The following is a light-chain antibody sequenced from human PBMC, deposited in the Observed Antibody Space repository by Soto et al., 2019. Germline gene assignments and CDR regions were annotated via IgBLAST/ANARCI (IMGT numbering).Light chain of an antibody. CDR1: QSISSW. Sequence: DIQMTPSPSTLSASVVDRVTITCRASQSISSWLAWYQQKPGKAPKLLIYKASTLKSGVPSRFSGSGSGTEFTLTISSLQPDDFATYYCQQYNSYWTFGQGTKVDIK. J-gene: IGKJ1*01. CDR3: QQYNSYWT. CDR2: KAS. V-gene: IGKV1-5*03.